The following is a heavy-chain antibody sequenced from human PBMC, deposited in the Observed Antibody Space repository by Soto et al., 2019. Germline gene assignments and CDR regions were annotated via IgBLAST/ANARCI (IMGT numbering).Heavy chain of an antibody. D-gene: IGHD1-1*01. CDR3: GKGSAATNDFYYATDV. Sequence: PGGSLRLSCAASGFTFGIHAMSWVRQAPGKGLEWVSFISGSGGSTYYAGSVQGRFTISRDNSKKTLYLQMNSLRGEDTAVYYCGKGSAATNDFYYATDVWGQGTTVTVSS. V-gene: IGHV3-23*01. J-gene: IGHJ6*02. CDR1: GFTFGIHA. CDR2: ISGSGGST.